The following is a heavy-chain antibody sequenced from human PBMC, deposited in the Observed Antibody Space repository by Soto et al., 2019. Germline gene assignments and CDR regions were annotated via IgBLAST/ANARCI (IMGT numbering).Heavy chain of an antibody. Sequence: PGGSLRLSCAASGFTFISYSMHSVRQSPGKGLEWVAVISYDGSNKYYADSVKGRFTISRDNSKNTLYLQMNSLRAEDTAVYYCARVSRYFDYYYFDYWGQGILVTVSS. D-gene: IGHD3-9*01. CDR3: ARVSRYFDYYYFDY. V-gene: IGHV3-30-3*01. CDR1: GFTFISYS. CDR2: ISYDGSNK. J-gene: IGHJ4*02.